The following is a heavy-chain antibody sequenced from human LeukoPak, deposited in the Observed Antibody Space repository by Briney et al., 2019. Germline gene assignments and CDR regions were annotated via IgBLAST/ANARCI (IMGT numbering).Heavy chain of an antibody. CDR2: INTNTGNP. J-gene: IGHJ5*02. D-gene: IGHD2-15*01. Sequence: ASVKVSCKASGYTFTSYAMNWVRQAPGQGLEWMGWINTNTGNPTYAQGFTGRFVFSLDTSVSTAYLQISSLKAEDTAVYYCARADIVVVVAAEENNWFDPWGQGTLVTVSS. V-gene: IGHV7-4-1*02. CDR3: ARADIVVVVAAEENNWFDP. CDR1: GYTFTSYA.